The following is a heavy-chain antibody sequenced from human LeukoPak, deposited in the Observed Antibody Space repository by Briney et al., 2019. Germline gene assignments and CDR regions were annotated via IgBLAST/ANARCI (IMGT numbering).Heavy chain of an antibody. CDR1: GFSLGTSGVG. D-gene: IGHD2-15*01. CDR2: ISLDEDK. Sequence: SGPTLLQPTPTLTLTSTCSGFSLGTSGVGVGWIRQPPGKALEWLALISLDEDKRYTPSLKSSLTITKDTSKNQVVLTMTNMDPVDTATYYCAHRQDGAFDIWGQGTMVTVSS. J-gene: IGHJ3*02. CDR3: AHRQDGAFDI. V-gene: IGHV2-5*02.